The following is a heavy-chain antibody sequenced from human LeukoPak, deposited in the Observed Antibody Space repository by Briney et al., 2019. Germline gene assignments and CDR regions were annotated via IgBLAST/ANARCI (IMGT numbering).Heavy chain of an antibody. CDR2: TYYRSKWYN. Sequence: SQTLSLTCAISGDSVSSNSAAWNWIRQSPSRGLEWLGRTYYRSKWYNDYAVSVKSRITINPDTSKNQFSLQLNSVTPEDTAVYYCARVRYYDSSGYYYVGVAFDIWGQGTMVTVSS. V-gene: IGHV6-1*01. CDR3: ARVRYYDSSGYYYVGVAFDI. J-gene: IGHJ3*02. CDR1: GDSVSSNSAA. D-gene: IGHD3-22*01.